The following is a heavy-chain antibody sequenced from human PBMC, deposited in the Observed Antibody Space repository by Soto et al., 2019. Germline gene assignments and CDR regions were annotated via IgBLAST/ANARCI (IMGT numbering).Heavy chain of an antibody. J-gene: IGHJ4*02. D-gene: IGHD6-19*01. CDR1: GFTFSDYA. CDR2: VSHDGRNT. CDR3: AKGGRQWLVTSDFNY. V-gene: IGHV3-30*18. Sequence: VQLVESGGGVVQPGRSLRLSCAASGFTFSDYAMHWVRQAPGKGLEWVAVVSHDGRNTHYADSVKGRFTISRDSSKNTVSLEMTSLRAEDRSVYYCAKGGRQWLVTSDFNYWGQGALVTVSS.